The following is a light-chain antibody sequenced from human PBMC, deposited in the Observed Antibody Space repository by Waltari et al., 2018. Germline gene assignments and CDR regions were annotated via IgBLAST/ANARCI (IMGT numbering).Light chain of an antibody. CDR3: QQYGRSLPFA. V-gene: IGKV3-20*01. CDR2: DAS. CDR1: QSISSSY. J-gene: IGKJ2*01. Sequence: EIVLTQSPGTLSLSPGERATLSCRASQSISSSYLAWYQQKPGQAPRLLTYDASSRATGIPDRFSGSGSGTDFTLTISRLESEDLAVYYCQQYGRSLPFAFGQGTKLEI.